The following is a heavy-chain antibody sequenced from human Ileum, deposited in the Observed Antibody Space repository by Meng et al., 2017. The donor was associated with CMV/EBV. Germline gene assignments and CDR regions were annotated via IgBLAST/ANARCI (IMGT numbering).Heavy chain of an antibody. V-gene: IGHV4-39*01. Sequence: GGSISSSSYYWGWIRQPPGKGLEWIGSIYYSGSTYYNPSLKSRVTISVDTSKNQFSLKLSSVTAADTAVYYCARRPDILTGFNWFDPWGQGTLVTVSS. D-gene: IGHD3-9*01. CDR1: GGSISSSSYY. CDR2: IYYSGST. CDR3: ARRPDILTGFNWFDP. J-gene: IGHJ5*02.